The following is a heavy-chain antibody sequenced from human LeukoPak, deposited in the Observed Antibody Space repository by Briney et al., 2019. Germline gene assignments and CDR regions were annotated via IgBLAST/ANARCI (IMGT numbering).Heavy chain of an antibody. D-gene: IGHD3-22*01. J-gene: IGHJ4*02. CDR1: GFTFSSYG. CDR3: ARDGDYYDSSGYYYY. Sequence: GRSLRLSCAASGFTFSSYGMHWVRQAPGKGLEWVAVISYDGSNKYYADSVKGRFTISRDNSKNTLYLQMNSLRAEDTAVYYCARDGDYYDSSGYYYYWGQGTLVTVSS. V-gene: IGHV3-30*03. CDR2: ISYDGSNK.